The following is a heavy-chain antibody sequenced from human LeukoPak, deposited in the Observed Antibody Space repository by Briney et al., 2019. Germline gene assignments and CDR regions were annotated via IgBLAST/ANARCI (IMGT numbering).Heavy chain of an antibody. J-gene: IGHJ4*02. D-gene: IGHD3-22*01. Sequence: GGSLRLSCAASGFTFSDYYMSWIRQAPGKGLEWVSYISSSGSTIYYADSVKGRFTISRDNAKNSLYLQMNSLRAEDTAVYYCARDSHYYDSSGYYYEGSPIDYWGQGTLVTVSS. V-gene: IGHV3-11*01. CDR2: ISSSGSTI. CDR1: GFTFSDYY. CDR3: ARDSHYYDSSGYYYEGSPIDY.